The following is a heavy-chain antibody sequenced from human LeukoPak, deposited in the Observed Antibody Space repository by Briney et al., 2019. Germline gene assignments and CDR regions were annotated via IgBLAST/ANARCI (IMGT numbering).Heavy chain of an antibody. CDR1: GFAISTYA. J-gene: IGHJ4*01. Sequence: GGSLRLSCAASGFAISTYAMAWVRQAPGKGLEWISSLSSGRSPSYSDSLEGRLTMSSDNARNTLYLQMDNLRGEDTAIYYCARQLGYCAAGTCYFDSWGHGTQVTVSS. CDR3: ARQLGYCAAGTCYFDS. CDR2: LSSGRSP. D-gene: IGHD1-1*01. V-gene: IGHV3-23*05.